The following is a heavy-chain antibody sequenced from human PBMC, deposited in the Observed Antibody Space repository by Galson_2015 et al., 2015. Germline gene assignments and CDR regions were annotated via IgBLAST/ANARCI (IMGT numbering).Heavy chain of an antibody. V-gene: IGHV1-69*01. D-gene: IGHD2-15*01. CDR1: GGTFSIFA. Sequence: VSCKASGGTFSIFAISWVRQAPGQWLEWMGGLLPIYGTPNYAQKFQGRVTITADESTSTAYMELSSLTSEDTAVFYCATSNADVYCSGGSCYLDSWGQGTLVTVSS. J-gene: IGHJ4*02. CDR3: ATSNADVYCSGGSCYLDS. CDR2: LLPIYGTP.